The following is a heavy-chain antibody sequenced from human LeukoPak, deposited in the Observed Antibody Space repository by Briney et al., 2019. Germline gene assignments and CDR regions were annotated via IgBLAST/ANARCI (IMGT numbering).Heavy chain of an antibody. J-gene: IGHJ6*01. Sequence: PGGSLTLSCAPAGLTFTNSVMTCVRQAPGKGLEWVSTITAGGGSTYYAGSVKGRFTISRDNSRNTLYLQMNSLIAEDTALYYSANRELQEGLGLDVCGQGTTVTVSS. CDR1: GLTFTNSV. CDR2: ITAGGGST. D-gene: IGHD1-1*01. CDR3: ANRELQEGLGLDV. V-gene: IGHV3-23*01.